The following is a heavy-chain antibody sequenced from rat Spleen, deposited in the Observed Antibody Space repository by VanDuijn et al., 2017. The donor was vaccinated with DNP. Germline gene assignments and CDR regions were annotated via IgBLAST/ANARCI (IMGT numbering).Heavy chain of an antibody. CDR1: GFLFINYD. Sequence: EVQLVESGGDLLQPGRSLTLSCVASGFLFINYDMAWVRQAPTKGLEWVASISPSGGSTYYRDSVKGRFTVSRDNAKSTLYLQMDSLRSEDTATYYCARHYYDGSYYFDYWGQGVMVTVSS. D-gene: IGHD1-12*02. J-gene: IGHJ2*01. V-gene: IGHV5-25*01. CDR2: ISPSGGST. CDR3: ARHYYDGSYYFDY.